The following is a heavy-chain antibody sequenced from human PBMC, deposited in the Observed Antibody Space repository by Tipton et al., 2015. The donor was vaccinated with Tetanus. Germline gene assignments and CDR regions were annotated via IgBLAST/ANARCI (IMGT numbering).Heavy chain of an antibody. CDR2: IYYTAHN. V-gene: IGHV4-31*03. J-gene: IGHJ5*02. D-gene: IGHD6-6*01. Sequence: TLSLTCTVSGASINAGGYLWTWVRQQPGKGLEWIGNIYYTAHNSYNPSLESRVSISVDTSKNQCSLRLTSVTAADTAVYYCAKDQGGGRVVRLNWFDPWGPGTLVTVSS. CDR1: GASINAGGYL. CDR3: AKDQGGGRVVRLNWFDP.